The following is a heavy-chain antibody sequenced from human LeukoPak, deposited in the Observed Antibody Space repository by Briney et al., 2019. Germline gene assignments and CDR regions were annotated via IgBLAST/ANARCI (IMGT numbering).Heavy chain of an antibody. V-gene: IGHV3-30*18. CDR3: AKDPLYYDILTGYSPYYFDY. J-gene: IGHJ4*02. CDR1: GFTFSSYG. D-gene: IGHD3-9*01. Sequence: GGSLRLSCAASGFTFSSYGMRWVRQAPGKGLEWVAVISYDGSNKYYADSVKGRSTISRDNSKNTLYLQMNSLRAEGTAVYYCAKDPLYYDILTGYSPYYFDYWGQGTLVTVSS. CDR2: ISYDGSNK.